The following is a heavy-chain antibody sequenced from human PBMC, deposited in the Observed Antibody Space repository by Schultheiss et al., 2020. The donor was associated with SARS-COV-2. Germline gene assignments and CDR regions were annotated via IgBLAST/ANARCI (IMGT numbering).Heavy chain of an antibody. J-gene: IGHJ4*02. V-gene: IGHV1-18*01. Sequence: GESLKISCKASGYTFTSYGISWVRQAPGQGLEWMGWISAYNGNTKYSQKFQGRVTITRDTSASTAYMELSSLRSEDTAVYYCALITMGGYYFDYWGQGTLVTVSS. CDR3: ALITMGGYYFDY. CDR2: ISAYNGNT. D-gene: IGHD3-10*01. CDR1: GYTFTSYG.